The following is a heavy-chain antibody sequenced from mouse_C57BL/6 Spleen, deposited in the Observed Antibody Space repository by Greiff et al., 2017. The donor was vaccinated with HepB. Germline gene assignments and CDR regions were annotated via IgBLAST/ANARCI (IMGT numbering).Heavy chain of an antibody. CDR1: GYAFSSSW. D-gene: IGHD2-10*02. CDR2: IYPGDGDT. Sequence: VQLQQSGPELVKPGASVKISCKASGYAFSSSWMNWVKQRPGQGLEWIGRIYPGDGDTNYNGKFKGKATLTADKSSSTAYMQLSSLTSEDSAVYFCARSGYGNYFDYWGQGTTLTVSS. V-gene: IGHV1-82*01. CDR3: ARSGYGNYFDY. J-gene: IGHJ2*01.